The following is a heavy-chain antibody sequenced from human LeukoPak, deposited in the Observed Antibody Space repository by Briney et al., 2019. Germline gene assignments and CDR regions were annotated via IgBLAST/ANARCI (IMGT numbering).Heavy chain of an antibody. J-gene: IGHJ4*02. CDR3: TTGNWGPH. Sequence: GGSLRLSCAASGFTFNDAWMNWVRQAPGKGLEWVGRIKRKTDGGTTDYAAPVKGRFTISRDDSKNTLYLQMNSLKTEDTAVYYCTTGNWGPHWGQGTLVTVSS. CDR2: IKRKTDGGTT. V-gene: IGHV3-15*07. D-gene: IGHD7-27*01. CDR1: GFTFNDAW.